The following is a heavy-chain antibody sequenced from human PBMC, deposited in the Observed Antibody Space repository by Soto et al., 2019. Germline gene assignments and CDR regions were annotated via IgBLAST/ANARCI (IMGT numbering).Heavy chain of an antibody. J-gene: IGHJ4*02. CDR2: INTGNGNT. CDR1: GYTFTTYN. D-gene: IGHD2-2*03. CDR3: AMDLDY. Sequence: ASVKVSCKASGYTFTTYNIHWVRQTPGQRLEWMGWINTGNGNTKYSQKFQDRAIITRDTSANTAYMELSSLRSEDTAVYYCAMDLDYWGQGTLVTVSS. V-gene: IGHV1-3*04.